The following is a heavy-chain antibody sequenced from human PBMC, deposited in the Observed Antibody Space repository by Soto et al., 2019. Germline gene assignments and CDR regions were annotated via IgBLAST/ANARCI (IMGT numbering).Heavy chain of an antibody. V-gene: IGHV4-30-2*01. CDR3: ARALGFWSGYYGVGGAFYGMDV. D-gene: IGHD3-3*01. Sequence: SETLCLPWAVSGGTISSRGYSRSWIRQPPGKGLEWIGYIYHSGSTYYNPSLKSRVTISVDRSKNQFSLKLSSVTAADTAVYYCARALGFWSGYYGVGGAFYGMDVWGQGTTVTVSS. CDR1: GGTISSRGYS. J-gene: IGHJ6*02. CDR2: IYHSGST.